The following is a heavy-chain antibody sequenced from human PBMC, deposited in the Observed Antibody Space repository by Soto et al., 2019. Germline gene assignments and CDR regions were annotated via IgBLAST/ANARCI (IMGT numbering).Heavy chain of an antibody. Sequence: ASVKVSCKASGYTFTGYYVHWVRQAPGQGLEWMGWINPNSGGTNYAQKFQGWVTMTRDTSISTAYMELSRLRSDDTAVYYCARAYSSSYYYYGMDVWGQGTTVTVSS. CDR1: GYTFTGYY. CDR3: ARAYSSSYYYYGMDV. J-gene: IGHJ6*02. V-gene: IGHV1-2*04. D-gene: IGHD6-6*01. CDR2: INPNSGGT.